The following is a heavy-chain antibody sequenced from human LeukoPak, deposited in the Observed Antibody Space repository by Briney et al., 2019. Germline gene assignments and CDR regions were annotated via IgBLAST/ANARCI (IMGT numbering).Heavy chain of an antibody. CDR2: INHSGST. CDR1: GGSFSGYY. V-gene: IGHV4-34*01. Sequence: SETLSLTCAVYGGSFSGYYWSWIRQPPGKGLEWIGEINHSGSTNYNPSIKSRVTISVDTSKNQFSLKLSSVTAADTAVYYCARGGIVGAPLDYWGQGTLVTVSS. J-gene: IGHJ4*02. CDR3: ARGGIVGAPLDY. D-gene: IGHD1-26*01.